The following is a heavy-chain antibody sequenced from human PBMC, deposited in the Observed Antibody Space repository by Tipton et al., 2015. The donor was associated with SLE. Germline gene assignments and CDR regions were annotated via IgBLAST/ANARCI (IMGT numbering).Heavy chain of an antibody. Sequence: TLSLTCAVYGESFNGYFWTWIRQPPGKGLEWIAEIIHSGVTNYNPSLRSRVTMSIDMSRDQFSLNLYSVTAADTAVYYCARDRSVVITAYWFDPWGQGTPVTVSS. CDR2: IIHSGVT. J-gene: IGHJ5*02. CDR3: ARDRSVVITAYWFDP. V-gene: IGHV4-34*12. D-gene: IGHD2-21*01. CDR1: GESFNGYF.